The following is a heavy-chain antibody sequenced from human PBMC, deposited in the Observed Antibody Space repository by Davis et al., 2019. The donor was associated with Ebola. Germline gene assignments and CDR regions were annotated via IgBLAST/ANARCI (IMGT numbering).Heavy chain of an antibody. CDR1: GYTFTSHY. J-gene: IGHJ4*02. V-gene: IGHV1-2*02. CDR3: ARVDSSYGKFDY. Sequence: ASVKVSCKASGYTFTSHYLHWVRQAPGQGLEWMGWINPNSGGTNYAQKFQGRVTMTRDTSISTAYMELSRLRSDDTAVYYCARVDSSYGKFDYWGQGTLVTVSS. D-gene: IGHD5-18*01. CDR2: INPNSGGT.